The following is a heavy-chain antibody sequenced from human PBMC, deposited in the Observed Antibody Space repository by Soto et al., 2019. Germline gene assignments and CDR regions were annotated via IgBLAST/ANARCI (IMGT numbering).Heavy chain of an antibody. J-gene: IGHJ6*02. D-gene: IGHD3-3*01. V-gene: IGHV4-59*02. CDR3: ARARGGFLGSHGMDV. CDR1: GASVSTGY. CDR2: MYFGGSF. Sequence: PSETLSLTCNVSGASVSTGYWSWIRQPPGKGLEWLGFMYFGGSFNYNPSLTSRVTISVDTSKNQFSLKLSSVTAADTAVYYCARARGGFLGSHGMDVWGQGTTVTVSS.